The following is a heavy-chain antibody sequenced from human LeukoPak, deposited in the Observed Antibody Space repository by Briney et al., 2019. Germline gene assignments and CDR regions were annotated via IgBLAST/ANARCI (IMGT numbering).Heavy chain of an antibody. CDR3: ARQISDYYYYYIDV. D-gene: IGHD3-10*01. Sequence: PSETLSLICSVSGGSISSSNYYWGWIRRPPGKGLEWIGTIYYSGTTYYNPSLESRVTISEDMSKNQFSLTLRSVTAADTAVYYCARQISDYYYYYIDVWGKGTTVTVSS. CDR2: IYYSGTT. V-gene: IGHV4-39*01. CDR1: GGSISSSNYY. J-gene: IGHJ6*03.